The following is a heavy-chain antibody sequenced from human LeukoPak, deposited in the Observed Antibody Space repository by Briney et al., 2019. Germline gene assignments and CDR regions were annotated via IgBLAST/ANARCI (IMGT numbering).Heavy chain of an antibody. Sequence: ASVKVSCKASGYTFTSYYMHWVRQAPGQGLEWMGVINPSGGSTSYAQKFQGRVTMTRDMSTSTVYMELSSLRSEDTAVYYCARASVEQWLEYWGQGTLVTVSS. J-gene: IGHJ4*02. CDR2: INPSGGST. D-gene: IGHD6-19*01. CDR1: GYTFTSYY. V-gene: IGHV1-46*01. CDR3: ARASVEQWLEY.